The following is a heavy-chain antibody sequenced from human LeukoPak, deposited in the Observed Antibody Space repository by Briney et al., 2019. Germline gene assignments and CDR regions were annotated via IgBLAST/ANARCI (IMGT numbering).Heavy chain of an antibody. CDR2: ISWNSGIV. Sequence: SGGSLRLSCAASGFTFDDYAMHWVRQAPGKGLEWVSSISWNSGIVGYADSAKGRFTISRDNAENSLYLQMNSLKTEDTALYYCAKALGLGYCSGGSCYEFHYWGQGTLVTVSS. D-gene: IGHD2-15*01. CDR1: GFTFDDYA. J-gene: IGHJ4*02. CDR3: AKALGLGYCSGGSCYEFHY. V-gene: IGHV3-9*01.